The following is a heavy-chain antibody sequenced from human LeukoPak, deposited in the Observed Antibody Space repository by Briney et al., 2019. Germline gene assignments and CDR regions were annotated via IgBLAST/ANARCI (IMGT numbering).Heavy chain of an antibody. D-gene: IGHD3-22*01. J-gene: IGHJ6*02. Sequence: PGGSLRLSCAASGFIFKKYWMNWVRQVPGKGLECLANIKEDGSETYYADSVKGRFTISRDNAKNSLYLQMDSLRAEDTAVYYCARASEYYYDSSGYYPPYYYYGMDVWGQGTTVTVSS. CDR3: ARASEYYYDSSGYYPPYYYYGMDV. CDR1: GFIFKKYW. V-gene: IGHV3-7*01. CDR2: IKEDGSET.